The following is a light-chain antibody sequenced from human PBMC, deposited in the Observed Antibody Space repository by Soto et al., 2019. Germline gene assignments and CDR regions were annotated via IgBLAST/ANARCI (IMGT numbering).Light chain of an antibody. V-gene: IGKV3-11*01. Sequence: EIVLTQSPATLSLYRGETATLSCTTNQTVDTYFAWYQQKRGLPPRLLIYDASNRAIGIPARFSGRGSETDFSLTITSLEPEDFAMYFCQQRGTWPPTFGRGTRLEIK. J-gene: IGKJ5*01. CDR3: QQRGTWPPT. CDR2: DAS. CDR1: QTVDTY.